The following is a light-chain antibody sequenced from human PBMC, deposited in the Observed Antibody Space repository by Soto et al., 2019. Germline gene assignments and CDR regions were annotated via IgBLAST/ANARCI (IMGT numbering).Light chain of an antibody. CDR1: TSDVGGYNF. Sequence: QSALAQPPSASGSPGQSVAISCTGTTSDVGGYNFVSWYQQHPGKAPKLIIYEATKRPSGVPDRFSGAWSGNTASLIVSGLQAEDEADYYCSAFAGSEGYVFGSGTQLTVL. J-gene: IGLJ7*01. CDR3: SAFAGSEGYV. V-gene: IGLV2-8*01. CDR2: EAT.